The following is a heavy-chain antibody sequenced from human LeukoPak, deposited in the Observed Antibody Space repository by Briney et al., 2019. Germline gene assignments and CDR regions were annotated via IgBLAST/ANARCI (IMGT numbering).Heavy chain of an antibody. J-gene: IGHJ4*02. CDR3: AREGGAYYDFWSGLPAPFDY. D-gene: IGHD3-3*01. CDR1: GYTFTGYY. Sequence: GASVNVSCKASGYTFTGYYMHWVRQAPGQGLEWMGRINPNSGGTNYAQKFQGRVTMTRDTSISTAYMELSRLRSDDTAVYYCAREGGAYYDFWSGLPAPFDYWGQGTLVTVSS. CDR2: INPNSGGT. V-gene: IGHV1-2*06.